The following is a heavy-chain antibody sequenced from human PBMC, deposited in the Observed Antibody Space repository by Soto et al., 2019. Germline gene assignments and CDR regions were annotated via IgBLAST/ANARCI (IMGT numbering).Heavy chain of an antibody. D-gene: IGHD6-19*01. J-gene: IGHJ5*02. CDR2: IYYSGST. V-gene: IGHV4-59*01. CDR1: GGSISSYY. CDR3: ARDFPYIAVADT. Sequence: SETLSLTCTVSGGSISSYYWSWIRQPPGKGLEWIGYIYYSGSTNYNPSLKSRVTISVDTSKNQFSLKLSSVTAADTAVYYCARDFPYIAVADTWGQGTLVTVSS.